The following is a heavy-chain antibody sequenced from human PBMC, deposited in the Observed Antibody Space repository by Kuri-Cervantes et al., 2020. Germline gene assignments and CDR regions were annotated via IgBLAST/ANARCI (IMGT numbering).Heavy chain of an antibody. J-gene: IGHJ6*02. Sequence: GESLKISCAASGFTVSSNYMSWVRQAPGKGLEWVSVIYSGSSTYYADSVKGRFTISRDNSKNTLYLQMNSLRAEDTAVYYCAKDFSEDYGSGAYYYYYGMDVWGQGTTVTVSS. V-gene: IGHV3-66*02. CDR3: AKDFSEDYGSGAYYYYYGMDV. CDR1: GFTVSSNY. CDR2: IYSGSST. D-gene: IGHD3-10*01.